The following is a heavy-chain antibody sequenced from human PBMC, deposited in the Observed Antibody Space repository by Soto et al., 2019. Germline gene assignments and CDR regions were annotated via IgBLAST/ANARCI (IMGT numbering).Heavy chain of an antibody. CDR1: GFSFSSHG. Sequence: QVQLVESGGGVVQPGRSLRLSCEASGFSFSSHGMHWVRQAPGRGLEWVAVISHDGSFKSYADSLRGRFTVSRDNSKNTLYLQIHSLRPEDTAVYYCAKLEGSVPVDGDWFDPWGQGTLVTVSS. CDR2: ISHDGSFK. CDR3: AKLEGSVPVDGDWFDP. D-gene: IGHD6-19*01. J-gene: IGHJ5*02. V-gene: IGHV3-30*18.